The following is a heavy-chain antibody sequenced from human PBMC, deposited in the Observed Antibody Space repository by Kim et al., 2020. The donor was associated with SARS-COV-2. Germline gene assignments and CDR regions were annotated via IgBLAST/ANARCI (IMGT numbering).Heavy chain of an antibody. CDR2: IYPGDSDT. J-gene: IGHJ4*02. D-gene: IGHD5-18*01. Sequence: GESLKISCKGSGYRFTNYWIAWVRQMPGKGLEWMGIIYPGDSDTRYGPSFQGQVTISVDKSINTAYLQWSSLKASDTAMYYCARRGTYSFDDLDYWGQGTLVTVSS. CDR1: GYRFTNYW. V-gene: IGHV5-51*01. CDR3: ARRGTYSFDDLDY.